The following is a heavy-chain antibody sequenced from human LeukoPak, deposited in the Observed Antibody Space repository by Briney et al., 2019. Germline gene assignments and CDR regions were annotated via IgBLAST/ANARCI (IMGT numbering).Heavy chain of an antibody. J-gene: IGHJ4*02. D-gene: IGHD6-13*01. V-gene: IGHV3-33*06. CDR3: AKSRDSSWSFYFDY. Sequence: GRSLRLSCAASGFTFSSYGMHWVRQAPGKGLEWVAVIWYDGSNKYYADSVKGRFTISRDNSKNTLYLQMNSLRDDDTAVYYCAKSRDSSWSFYFDYWGQGSLVTVSS. CDR2: IWYDGSNK. CDR1: GFTFSSYG.